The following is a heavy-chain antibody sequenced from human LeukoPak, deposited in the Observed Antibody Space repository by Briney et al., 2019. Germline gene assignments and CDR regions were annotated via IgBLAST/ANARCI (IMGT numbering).Heavy chain of an antibody. CDR2: IKSKTDGGTT. V-gene: IGHV3-15*01. Sequence: GGSLRLSCAASGFTFSNAWMSWVRQAPGKGLEWVGRIKSKTDGGTTDYAAPVKGRFTITRDDSKNPLYLQMNSLKTEDTAVYYCTTVFKNDTVAYWRQGTLVTVSS. J-gene: IGHJ4*02. CDR3: TTVFKNDTVAY. D-gene: IGHD5-12*01. CDR1: GFTFSNAW.